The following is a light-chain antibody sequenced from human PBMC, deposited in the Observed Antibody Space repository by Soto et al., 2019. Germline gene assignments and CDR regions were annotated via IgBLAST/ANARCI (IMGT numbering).Light chain of an antibody. CDR1: QSLVHSDGNTY. CDR3: LQLTHWPYT. CDR2: KVS. J-gene: IGKJ2*01. V-gene: IGKV2-30*02. Sequence: DVVMTQSPLYLPVTLGQPASIFCRSSQSLVHSDGNTYLSWYQQRPGQSPRRLVYKVSNRDSGVPDRFTGSGSGTDFTLKISRVEAEDVGVYSCLQLTHWPYTFGQGTKLEIK.